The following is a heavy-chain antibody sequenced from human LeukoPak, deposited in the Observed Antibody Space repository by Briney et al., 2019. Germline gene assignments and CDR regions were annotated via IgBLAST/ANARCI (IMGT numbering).Heavy chain of an antibody. CDR3: ASRSFHYASSGYYPDAFDI. Sequence: GESLKISCKGSGYSFVTNWIGWVRQMPGRGLEWMGIIHPGDSDTRYSPPFRGQVTMSVDKSISTAYLQWSSLKASDTAMYYCASRSFHYASSGYYPDAFDIWGQGTMVTVSP. J-gene: IGHJ3*02. CDR2: IHPGDSDT. D-gene: IGHD3-22*01. CDR1: GYSFVTNW. V-gene: IGHV5-51*01.